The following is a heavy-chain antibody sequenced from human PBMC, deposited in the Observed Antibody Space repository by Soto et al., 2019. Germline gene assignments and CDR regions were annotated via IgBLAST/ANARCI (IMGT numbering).Heavy chain of an antibody. D-gene: IGHD2-15*01. CDR2: ITPIFGTA. CDR3: ARDTRLCSGGSCYFQY. CDR1: GGTFSSYA. Sequence: QVQLVQSGAEVKKPGSSVKVSCKASGGTFSSYAISWVRQAPGQGLEWMGGITPIFGTANYAQQIQGRVTITADEPTSTAYMELSSLRSEDTGVYYCARDTRLCSGGSCYFQYWGQGTLVTVSS. J-gene: IGHJ1*01. V-gene: IGHV1-69*01.